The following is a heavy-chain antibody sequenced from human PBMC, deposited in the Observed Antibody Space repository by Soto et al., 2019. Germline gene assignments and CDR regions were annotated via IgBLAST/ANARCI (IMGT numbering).Heavy chain of an antibody. D-gene: IGHD3-9*01. J-gene: IGHJ6*02. CDR2: INHSGST. CDR3: ARGPTRGLRYFDWFSYYGMDV. V-gene: IGHV4-34*01. Sequence: ETLSLTCAVYGGSFSGYYWSWIRQPPGKGLEWIGEINHSGSTNYNPSLKSRVTISVDTSKNQFSLKLSSVTAADTAVYYCARGPTRGLRYFDWFSYYGMDVWGQGTTVTVSS. CDR1: GGSFSGYY.